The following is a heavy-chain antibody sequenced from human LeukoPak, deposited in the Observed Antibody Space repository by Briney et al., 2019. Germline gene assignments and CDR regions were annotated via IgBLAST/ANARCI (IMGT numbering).Heavy chain of an antibody. J-gene: IGHJ4*02. CDR3: ASGHYDSSGYYYPFDY. CDR2: IYYSGST. D-gene: IGHD3-22*01. Sequence: SETLSLTCTVSGGSIRSSSYYWGGIRQPPGKGLEWIGSIYYSGSTYYNPSLKSRVTISVDTSKNQVSLRLSPVTAADTAVYYCASGHYDSSGYYYPFDYWGQGTLVTVSS. CDR1: GGSIRSSSYY. V-gene: IGHV4-39*01.